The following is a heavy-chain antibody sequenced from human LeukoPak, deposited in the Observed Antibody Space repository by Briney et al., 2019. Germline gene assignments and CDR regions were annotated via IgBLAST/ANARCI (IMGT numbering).Heavy chain of an antibody. CDR3: AMGRGYYYGMDV. D-gene: IGHD3-10*01. J-gene: IGHJ6*02. Sequence: GSLRLSCAASGFSVSSNYITWVRQAPGKGLEWVSVIYNDGTTYYADSVKGRFTISRDNSKTTLYLQMNSLRAEDTAIYYCAMGRGYYYGMDVWGQGTTVTVSS. CDR2: IYNDGTT. CDR1: GFSVSSNY. V-gene: IGHV3-66*01.